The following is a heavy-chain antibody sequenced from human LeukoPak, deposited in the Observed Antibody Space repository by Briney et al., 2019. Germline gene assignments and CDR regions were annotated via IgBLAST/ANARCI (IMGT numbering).Heavy chain of an antibody. V-gene: IGHV3-7*01. Sequence: PGGSLRLSYAASGLTSGYWMSWVRQAPGKGLEWVANIKQDGSEKYYVDSVKGRFIISRDNTRNSLYLEVNGLRVGDTAVYYCARLGTTVTTFYDWGQGALVTVSS. CDR1: GLTSGYW. J-gene: IGHJ4*02. CDR3: ARLGTTVTTFYD. CDR2: IKQDGSEK. D-gene: IGHD4-17*01.